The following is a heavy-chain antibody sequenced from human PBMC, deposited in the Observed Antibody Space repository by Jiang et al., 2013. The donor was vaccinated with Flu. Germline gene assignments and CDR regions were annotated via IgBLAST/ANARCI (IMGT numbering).Heavy chain of an antibody. J-gene: IGHJ4*02. D-gene: IGHD2-21*01. Sequence: GPGLVKPSETLSLTCTVSDGSVNNRDYYWGWIRQPPGRGLEWIGSVYYTGGTFYNPSLRDRVAISIDTPKNQFSLKLNSVTATDTAVYFCARHPFGPGYCGGSSCILGMTFDFWGQGILVTVSS. V-gene: IGHV4-39*01. CDR3: ARHPFGPGYCGGSSCILGMTFDF. CDR1: DGSVNNRDYY. CDR2: VYYTGGT.